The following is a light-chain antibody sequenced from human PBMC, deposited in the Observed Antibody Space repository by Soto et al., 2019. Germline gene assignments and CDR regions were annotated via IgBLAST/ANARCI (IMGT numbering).Light chain of an antibody. CDR2: STN. J-gene: IGLJ2*01. V-gene: IGLV8-61*01. Sequence: QTVVTQEPAFSVSPGGTVTLTCCFSSGSVSTSYYPSWYQQTPGQAPRTLIYSTNTRSSGVPDRFSGSILGNKAALTITGAKADEESDYYCVLYMGSGIVVFGGGTKLTV. CDR3: VLYMGSGIVV. CDR1: SGSVSTSYY.